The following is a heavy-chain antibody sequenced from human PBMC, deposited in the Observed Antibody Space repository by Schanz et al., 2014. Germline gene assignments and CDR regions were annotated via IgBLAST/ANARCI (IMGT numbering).Heavy chain of an antibody. Sequence: EVQMLESGGGLVQPGGSLRLSCATSGFTFTTFAMTWVRQAPGKGLEWVSGISDRGDGTNYGDSVRGRFTISRDNAKNSLYLQMNSLRAEDTAVYYCARDGAGRAPDAFDIWGQGTMVTVSS. J-gene: IGHJ3*02. CDR1: GFTFTTFA. D-gene: IGHD1-26*01. CDR2: ISDRGDGT. V-gene: IGHV3-23*01. CDR3: ARDGAGRAPDAFDI.